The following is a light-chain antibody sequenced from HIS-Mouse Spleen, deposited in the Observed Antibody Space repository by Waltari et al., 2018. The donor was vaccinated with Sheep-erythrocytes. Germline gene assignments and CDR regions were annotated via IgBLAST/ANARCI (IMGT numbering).Light chain of an antibody. J-gene: IGLJ2*01. CDR2: QYS. V-gene: IGLV3-1*01. CDR3: QAWDSSTVV. Sequence: SYELTQPPSVSVSPGQTARITCSGGKLGDKYACWYQQKPGQSPVLVIYQYSKRPSGIPERFSGSNSGNTATLTISGTQAMDEADYYCQAWDSSTVVFGGGTKLTVL. CDR1: KLGDKY.